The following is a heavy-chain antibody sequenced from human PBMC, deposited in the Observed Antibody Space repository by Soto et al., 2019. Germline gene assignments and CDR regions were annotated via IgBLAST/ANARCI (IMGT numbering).Heavy chain of an antibody. Sequence: QVQLVQSGAEVKKPGSSVKVSCKASGGTFSSYTISWVRQAPGQGLEWMGRIIPILGIANYAQKFQGRVTSTADKSTSTAYMELSSLRSEDTAVYYCARDGGDCSSTSCYESYWGQGTLVTVSS. J-gene: IGHJ4*02. CDR1: GGTFSSYT. D-gene: IGHD2-2*01. CDR3: ARDGGDCSSTSCYESY. V-gene: IGHV1-69*08. CDR2: IIPILGIA.